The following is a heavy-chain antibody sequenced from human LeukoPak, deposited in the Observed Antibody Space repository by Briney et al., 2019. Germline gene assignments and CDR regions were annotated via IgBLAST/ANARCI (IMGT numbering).Heavy chain of an antibody. J-gene: IGHJ4*02. V-gene: IGHV3-7*01. CDR2: IKQDGSEK. D-gene: IGHD6-19*01. CDR1: GFTLSSYW. Sequence: GGSLRLSCVASGFTLSSYWMSWVRQAPGKGLEWVANIKQDGSEKYYVDSVKGRFTISRDNAKNSLYLQMNSLRAEDTAVYYCVRDGWQELFDYWGQGTLVTVSS. CDR3: VRDGWQELFDY.